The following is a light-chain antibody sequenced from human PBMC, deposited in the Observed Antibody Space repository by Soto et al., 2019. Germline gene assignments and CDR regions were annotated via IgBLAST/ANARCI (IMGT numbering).Light chain of an antibody. CDR1: QGISSS. CDR3: QQLNNYPDT. V-gene: IGKV1-9*01. Sequence: DIQLTQSPSFLSASVGDRVTITCRASQGISSSLGWYQQKPGKAPKLLIYAASTLHSGVPSRFSGRGSGTEFTLTISSLQPEDFATYYCQQLNNYPDTFGQGTKLEIK. J-gene: IGKJ2*01. CDR2: AAS.